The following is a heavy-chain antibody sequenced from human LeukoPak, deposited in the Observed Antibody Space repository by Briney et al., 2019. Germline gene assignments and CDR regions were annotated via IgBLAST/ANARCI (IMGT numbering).Heavy chain of an antibody. V-gene: IGHV3-7*01. D-gene: IGHD3-3*01. Sequence: PGGSLRLSCAASGFTFSSYAMSWVRQAPGKGLEWVANIKQDGSEKYYVDSVKGRFTISRDNAKNSLYLQMNSLRAEDTAVYYCAREGEYYDFWSGSYYYYYMDVWGKGTTVTVSS. CDR2: IKQDGSEK. CDR3: AREGEYYDFWSGSYYYYYMDV. CDR1: GFTFSSYA. J-gene: IGHJ6*03.